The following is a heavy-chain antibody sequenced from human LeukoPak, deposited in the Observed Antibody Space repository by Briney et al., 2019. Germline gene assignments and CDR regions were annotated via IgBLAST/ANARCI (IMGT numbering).Heavy chain of an antibody. D-gene: IGHD3-10*01. CDR2: INNHDGNT. CDR1: GFTFRKYV. Sequence: GGSLRLSCAASGFTFRKYVMTWDRQAPGKVLEWVSGINNHDGNTYNADSVKGRFIISRDDSKNTLYLQMSSLRAEDTAVYYCARDNYDSGSYGGISFDNWGQGTLVTVSS. CDR3: ARDNYDSGSYGGISFDN. J-gene: IGHJ4*02. V-gene: IGHV3-23*01.